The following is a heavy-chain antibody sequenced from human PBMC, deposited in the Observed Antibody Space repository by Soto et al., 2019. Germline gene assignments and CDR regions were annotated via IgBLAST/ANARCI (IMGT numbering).Heavy chain of an antibody. V-gene: IGHV1-8*01. CDR3: ARGMYYYGSGSYISALDYYYYGMDV. J-gene: IGHJ6*02. CDR1: GYTFTSYD. D-gene: IGHD3-10*01. Sequence: ASVKVSCKASGYTFTSYDINWVRRATGQGLEWMRWMNPNSGNTGYAQKFQGRVTMTRNTSISTAYMELSSLRYEDTAVYYCARGMYYYGSGSYISALDYYYYGMDVWGQGTKVTVSS. CDR2: MNPNSGNT.